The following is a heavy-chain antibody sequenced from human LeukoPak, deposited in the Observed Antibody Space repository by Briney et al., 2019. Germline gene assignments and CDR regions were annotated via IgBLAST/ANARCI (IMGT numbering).Heavy chain of an antibody. V-gene: IGHV3-30*18. J-gene: IGHJ4*02. Sequence: GRSLRLSCAASGFTFSSYGMHWVHQAPGKGLEWVAVISYDGSNKYYADSVKGRFTISRDNSKNTLYLQMNSLRAEDTAVYYCAKDRGDSSGYYYGYYFDYWGQGTLVTVSS. CDR3: AKDRGDSSGYYYGYYFDY. D-gene: IGHD3-22*01. CDR2: ISYDGSNK. CDR1: GFTFSSYG.